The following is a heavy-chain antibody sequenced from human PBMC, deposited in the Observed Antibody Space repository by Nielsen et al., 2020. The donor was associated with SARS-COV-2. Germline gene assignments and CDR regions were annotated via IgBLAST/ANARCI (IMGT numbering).Heavy chain of an antibody. CDR2: IYYSGST. D-gene: IGHD2-15*01. J-gene: IGHJ6*02. CDR1: GGSISSYY. V-gene: IGHV4-59*01. Sequence: SETLSLTCTVSGGSISSYYWSWIRQPPGKGLEWIGYIYYSGSTNYNPSLKSRVTISVDTSKNQFSLELSSVTAADTAVYYCARGIVVVVAATRDYYYGMDVWGHGTTVTVSS. CDR3: ARGIVVVVAATRDYYYGMDV.